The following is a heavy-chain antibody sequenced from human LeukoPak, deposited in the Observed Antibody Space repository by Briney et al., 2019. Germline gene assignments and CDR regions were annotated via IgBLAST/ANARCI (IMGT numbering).Heavy chain of an antibody. J-gene: IGHJ5*02. CDR2: ISSNGGST. CDR3: ARDVRIQLWLRGWFDP. Sequence: PGGSLRLSCAASGFTFSSYTMHWVRQAPGKGREYVSAISSNGGSTYYANSVKGRFTISGDNSKNTLYLQMVSLRAEDMAVYYCARDVRIQLWLRGWFDPWGQGTLVTVSS. CDR1: GFTFSSYT. D-gene: IGHD5-18*01. V-gene: IGHV3-64*01.